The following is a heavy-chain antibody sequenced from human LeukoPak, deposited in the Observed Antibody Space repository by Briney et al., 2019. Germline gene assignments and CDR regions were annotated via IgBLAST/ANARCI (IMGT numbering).Heavy chain of an antibody. J-gene: IGHJ6*03. CDR2: IVPIFGTP. CDR3: ARENRYYYYMDV. Sequence: SVKVSCKASEGTFSSYGISWVRQAPGQGLEWMGRIVPIFGTPNYAQKFQGRVTITTDETTTTAYMELRSLRSEDTAVYFCARENRYYYYMDVWGKGTTVTVSS. V-gene: IGHV1-69*05. D-gene: IGHD1-14*01. CDR1: EGTFSSYG.